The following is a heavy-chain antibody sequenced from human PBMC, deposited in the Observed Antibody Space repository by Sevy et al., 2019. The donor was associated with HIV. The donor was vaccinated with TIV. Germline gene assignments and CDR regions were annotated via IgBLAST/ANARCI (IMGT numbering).Heavy chain of an antibody. Sequence: GGSLRLSCAASGFIFSSYDMNWVRQAPGKGLQWVSSISLSNTSMYYVDSVKGRFSISRDNARNSLSLQMNSLRAEDTAVYYCARSGYNYRGIDYWVQGTLVTVSS. J-gene: IGHJ4*02. D-gene: IGHD5-12*01. CDR3: ARSGYNYRGIDY. CDR1: GFIFSSYD. CDR2: ISLSNTSM. V-gene: IGHV3-21*01.